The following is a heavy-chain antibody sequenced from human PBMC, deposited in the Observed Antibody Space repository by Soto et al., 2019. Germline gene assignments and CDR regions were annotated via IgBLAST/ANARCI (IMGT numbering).Heavy chain of an antibody. CDR3: ARDLQYSSSWWFDP. J-gene: IGHJ5*02. Sequence: PSETLSLTCAVSGGSISSGGYSWSWIRQPPGKGLEWIGYIYHSGSTYYNPSLKSRVTISVDTSKNQFSLKLSSVTAADTAVYYCARDLQYSSSWWFDPWGQGTLVTVS. D-gene: IGHD6-6*01. CDR1: GGSISSGGYS. CDR2: IYHSGST. V-gene: IGHV4-30-2*02.